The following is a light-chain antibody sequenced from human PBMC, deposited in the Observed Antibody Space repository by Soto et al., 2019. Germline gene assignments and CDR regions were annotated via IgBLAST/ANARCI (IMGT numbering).Light chain of an antibody. Sequence: QSVLTQPASVSGSPGQSITISCTGTSSDVGGYNYVSWYQQHLGKAPKLMIYDVSNRPSGVSNRFSGSKSGNTASLTISGLQAEDEADYYCSSYTSSSTHWVFGGGTQLTVL. V-gene: IGLV2-14*01. J-gene: IGLJ3*02. CDR1: SSDVGGYNY. CDR3: SSYTSSSTHWV. CDR2: DVS.